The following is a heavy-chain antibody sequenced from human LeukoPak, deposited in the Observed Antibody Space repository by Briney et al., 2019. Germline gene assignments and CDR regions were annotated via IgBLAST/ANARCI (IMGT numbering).Heavy chain of an antibody. Sequence: GRSLRLSCAASGFTFSSYAMHWVRQAPGKGLEWVAVISYDGSNKYYADSVKGRFTISRDNPKNTLYLQMNSLRAEDTAVYYCARYTSGSYCLDYWGQGTLVTVSS. CDR1: GFTFSSYA. CDR2: ISYDGSNK. D-gene: IGHD3-10*01. V-gene: IGHV3-30-3*01. CDR3: ARYTSGSYCLDY. J-gene: IGHJ4*02.